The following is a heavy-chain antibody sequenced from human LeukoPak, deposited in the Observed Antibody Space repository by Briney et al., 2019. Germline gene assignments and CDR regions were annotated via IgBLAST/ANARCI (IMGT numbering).Heavy chain of an antibody. CDR2: IYNGGAT. V-gene: IGHV3-53*01. CDR1: GYFVSANY. J-gene: IGHJ4*02. CDR3: ARDIPDSSYEH. Sequence: GGSLRLSCTASGYFVSANYMTWVRQAPGKGLEWVSIIYNGGATYYADSVKGRFTISKDNYEKTLYLQMDSLRAEDSAVYYCARDIPDSSYEHWGQGTLVTVSS. D-gene: IGHD3-22*01.